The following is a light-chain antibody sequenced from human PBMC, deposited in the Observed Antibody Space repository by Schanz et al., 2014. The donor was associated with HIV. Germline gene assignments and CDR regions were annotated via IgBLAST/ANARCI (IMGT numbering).Light chain of an antibody. CDR2: EAS. Sequence: DIQMTQSPSTLSASVGDRVTITCRASQSISSWLAWYQQKPGKAPKLLIYEASRLESGVPSRFSGSGSGTEFTLSISSLQPDDFATYHCQQYKSYPYTFGQGTKLEIQ. CDR3: QQYKSYPYT. J-gene: IGKJ2*01. CDR1: QSISSW. V-gene: IGKV1-5*03.